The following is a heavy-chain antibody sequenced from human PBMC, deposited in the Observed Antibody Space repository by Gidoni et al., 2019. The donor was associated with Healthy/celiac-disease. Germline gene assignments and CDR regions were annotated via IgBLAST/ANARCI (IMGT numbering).Heavy chain of an antibody. CDR3: AKAQGVFLTLYYFDY. J-gene: IGHJ4*02. CDR1: GFTFSSYA. CDR2: ISGSCGST. Sequence: EVQLLASGGGLVQLGGSMRLACAAPGFTFSSYAMSWVRRAPGKGLELVSAISGSCGSTYYADSVKGRFTISRDNSKNTLYLQMNSLRAEDTAVYYCAKAQGVFLTLYYFDYWGQGTLVTVSS. D-gene: IGHD2-8*01. V-gene: IGHV3-23*01.